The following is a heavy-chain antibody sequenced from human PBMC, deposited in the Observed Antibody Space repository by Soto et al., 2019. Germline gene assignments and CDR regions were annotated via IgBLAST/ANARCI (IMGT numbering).Heavy chain of an antibody. D-gene: IGHD6-6*01. V-gene: IGHV1-46*01. J-gene: IGHJ4*02. CDR2: INPSDGST. CDR1: GYTFTSNH. Sequence: ASVKGSCKASGYTFTSNHMHWVRQAPGQGLEWMGIINPSDGSTIYAQRFQGRVTMTRDTSTSTLYMELTSLRSEDTAVYYCALAKQIGQYYFDAWGQGPPVTVSS. CDR3: ALAKQIGQYYFDA.